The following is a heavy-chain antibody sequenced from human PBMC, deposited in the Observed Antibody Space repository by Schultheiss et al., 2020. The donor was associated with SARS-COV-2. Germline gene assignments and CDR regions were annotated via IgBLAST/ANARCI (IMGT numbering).Heavy chain of an antibody. J-gene: IGHJ4*02. CDR2: IYYSGST. D-gene: IGHD1-26*01. Sequence: SETLSLTCAVYGGSFSGYYWSWIRQPPGKGLEWIGYIYYSGSTNYNPSLKSRVTISVDTSKNQFSLKLSSVTAADTAVYYCARRLVGATAIFDYWGQGTLVTVSS. CDR1: GGSFSGYY. CDR3: ARRLVGATAIFDY. V-gene: IGHV4-59*08.